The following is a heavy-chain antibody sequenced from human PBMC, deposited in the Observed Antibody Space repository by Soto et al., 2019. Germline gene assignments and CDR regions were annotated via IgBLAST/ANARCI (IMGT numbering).Heavy chain of an antibody. CDR1: GGSISSYY. CDR3: ARVKGKYDSSGYHPTVFDY. Sequence: XETLYLTCTVSGGSISSYYWSWIRQPPGKGLDWIGYIYYSGSTNYNPSLKSRVTISVDTSKNQFSLKLSSVTAADTAVYCCARVKGKYDSSGYHPTVFDYWGQGTLVTVSS. J-gene: IGHJ4*02. D-gene: IGHD3-22*01. V-gene: IGHV4-59*01. CDR2: IYYSGST.